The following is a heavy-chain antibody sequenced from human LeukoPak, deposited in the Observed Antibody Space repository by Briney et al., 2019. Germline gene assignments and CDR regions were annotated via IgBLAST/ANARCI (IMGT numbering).Heavy chain of an antibody. V-gene: IGHV3-48*01. CDR3: AKDIGYMDV. CDR2: ISSSGSTI. CDR1: GFTFSSYS. D-gene: IGHD3-16*02. J-gene: IGHJ6*03. Sequence: GGSLRLSCAASGFTFSSYSMNWVRQAPGKGLEWASYISSSGSTIYYADSVKGRFTISRDNAKNSLYLQMNSLRAEDTAVYYCAKDIGYMDVWGKGTTVTVSS.